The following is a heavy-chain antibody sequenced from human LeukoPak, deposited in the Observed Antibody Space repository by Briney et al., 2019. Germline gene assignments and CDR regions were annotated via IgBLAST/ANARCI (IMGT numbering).Heavy chain of an antibody. J-gene: IGHJ4*02. D-gene: IGHD3-22*01. CDR2: ISPTGSTT. V-gene: IGHV3-74*01. CDR3: ARDRGITMIVPSFDS. Sequence: GGSLRLSCTASGFSFSGHWMHWARQLPGKGLVWVSRISPTGSTTSYADSVKGRFTVSRDNSKNTLYLQMNSLRAEDTAVYYCARDRGITMIVPSFDSWGQGTLVTVSS. CDR1: GFSFSGHW.